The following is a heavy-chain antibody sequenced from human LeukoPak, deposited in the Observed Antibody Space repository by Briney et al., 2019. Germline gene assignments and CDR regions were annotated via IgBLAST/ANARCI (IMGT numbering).Heavy chain of an antibody. V-gene: IGHV3-33*01. D-gene: IGHD5-12*01. Sequence: GGSLRLSCAASGFTFSNYGMHWVRQAPGKGLEWVAVIWFDGTNKYYADSVRGRFTISRDNSKNTLYLQLSSLRGEGTAVYYWARDRGVAAHLDYWGQGTLVTVSS. CDR2: IWFDGTNK. J-gene: IGHJ4*02. CDR1: GFTFSNYG. CDR3: ARDRGVAAHLDY.